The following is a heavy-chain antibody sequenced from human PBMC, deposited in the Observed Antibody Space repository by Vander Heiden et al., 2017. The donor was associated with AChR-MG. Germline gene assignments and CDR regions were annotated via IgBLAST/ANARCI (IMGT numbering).Heavy chain of an antibody. D-gene: IGHD4-17*01. CDR2: ISNRGDYT. CDR3: VKDGDYARLDKTYYFDD. CDR1: GFTFSNYA. V-gene: IGHV3-23*01. J-gene: IGHJ4*02. Sequence: DVQLLESGGGLVQPGGSVRLSCAASGFTFSNYAINWVRQAPGKGLGWVSVISNRGDYTFYADSVKGRFTIARDNSKNTVYLQMNSLRDADTALYHGVKDGDYARLDKTYYFDDGGQGTLVAVSS.